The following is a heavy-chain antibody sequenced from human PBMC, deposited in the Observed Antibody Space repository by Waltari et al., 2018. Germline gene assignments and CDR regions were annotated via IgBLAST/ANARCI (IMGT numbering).Heavy chain of an antibody. CDR1: GYTFSHTP. V-gene: IGHV1-2*06. CDR2: IITNSGGT. Sequence: QVQLVQSGAEVKMPGASVKVSCQASGYTFSHTPVHWVRQAPGQGLQWMGRIITNSGGTDYAQEFQGRVTMTRDTSISTVYMELSSVRSDDTAVYYCVRENWYYDYWGQGTQVTVSS. CDR3: VRENWYYDY. J-gene: IGHJ4*02. D-gene: IGHD1-1*01.